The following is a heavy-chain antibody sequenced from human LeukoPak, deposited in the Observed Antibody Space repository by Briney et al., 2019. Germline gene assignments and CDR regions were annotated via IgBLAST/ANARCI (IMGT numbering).Heavy chain of an antibody. CDR3: ARRRYYDYSGYFDY. Sequence: SRTLSLTCAISGDSVSSNSAAWNWFRQSPSRGLEWLGRTFYTSKWFNDYAVSVKSRITINPDTSKNQFSLQLNSVNPEDTAVYYCARRRYYDYSGYFDYWGQGTLVTVSS. V-gene: IGHV6-1*01. CDR1: GDSVSSNSAA. CDR2: TFYTSKWFN. J-gene: IGHJ4*02. D-gene: IGHD3-16*01.